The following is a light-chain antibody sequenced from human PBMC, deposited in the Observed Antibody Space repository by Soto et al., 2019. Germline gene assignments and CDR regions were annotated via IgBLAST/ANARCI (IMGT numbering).Light chain of an antibody. CDR1: QSVLHSSNNKNY. J-gene: IGKJ4*01. V-gene: IGKV4-1*01. Sequence: DIVMTQSPDSLAVSLGERASINCESSQSVLHSSNNKNYVTWYQQKPGQPPKLIIYWASTRESGVPDRFSGSGSGTDFTLTISSLQAEDVAVYYCQQYYSPPLTFGGVTKVEIK. CDR3: QQYYSPPLT. CDR2: WAS.